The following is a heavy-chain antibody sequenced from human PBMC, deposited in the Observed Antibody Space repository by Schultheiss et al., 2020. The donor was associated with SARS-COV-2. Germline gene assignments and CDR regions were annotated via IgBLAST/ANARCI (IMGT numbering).Heavy chain of an antibody. Sequence: SETLSLTCTVSGGSINNGGYYWSWIRQPPGKGLEWIGYIYYSGSTYYNPSLKSRVTISVDMSNNQFSMRLRSVAAADTAIYYCARRRYFDWFDPWGQGTLVTVSS. V-gene: IGHV4-61*08. CDR3: ARRRYFDWFDP. D-gene: IGHD3-9*01. CDR2: IYYSGST. J-gene: IGHJ5*02. CDR1: GGSINNGGYY.